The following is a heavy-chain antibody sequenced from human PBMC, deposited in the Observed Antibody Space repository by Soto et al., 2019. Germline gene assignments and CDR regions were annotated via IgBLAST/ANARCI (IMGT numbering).Heavy chain of an antibody. V-gene: IGHV4-34*01. Sequence: SETLSLTCAVYGGSFSGYYWSWIRQPPGKGLEWIGEINHSGSTYYNPSLKGRVTISLDKSNNHLSLDVTSVTAADTAIYYCARVRGLGSTSPYYYYGMDVWGPGTTVTVSS. CDR2: INHSGST. CDR3: ARVRGLGSTSPYYYYGMDV. CDR1: GGSFSGYY. J-gene: IGHJ6*02. D-gene: IGHD2-2*01.